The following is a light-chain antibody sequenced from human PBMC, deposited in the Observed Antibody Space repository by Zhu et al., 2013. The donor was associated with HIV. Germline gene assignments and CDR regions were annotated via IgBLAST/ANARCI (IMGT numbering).Light chain of an antibody. Sequence: EIVLTQSPDTLSLSPGERASLSCRASQSVSSSSLAWYQQKPGQAPRLLIHAASSRATGIPARFSGSGSGRDFTLTITRLEPEDFAVYYCQQYGGSPFTFGPGTKVEIK. CDR3: QQYGGSPFT. CDR1: QSVSSSS. CDR2: AAS. J-gene: IGKJ3*01. V-gene: IGKV3-20*01.